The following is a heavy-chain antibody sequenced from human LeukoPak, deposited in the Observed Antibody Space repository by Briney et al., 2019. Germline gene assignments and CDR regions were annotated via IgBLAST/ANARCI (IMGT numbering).Heavy chain of an antibody. J-gene: IGHJ6*03. D-gene: IGHD3-22*01. Sequence: SETLSLTCAVYGGSFSGYYWSWIRQPPGKGLEWIGEINHSGSTNYNPSLKSRVTISVDTSKNQFSLKLRSVPAADTAVYYCARRKYYYDSSGLFVWGKGTTVTVSS. CDR1: GGSFSGYY. CDR2: INHSGST. CDR3: ARRKYYYDSSGLFV. V-gene: IGHV4-34*01.